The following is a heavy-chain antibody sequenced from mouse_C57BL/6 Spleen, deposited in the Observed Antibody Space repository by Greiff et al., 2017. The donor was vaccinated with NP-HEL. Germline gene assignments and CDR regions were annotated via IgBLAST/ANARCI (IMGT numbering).Heavy chain of an antibody. CDR2: ISSGSSTI. J-gene: IGHJ1*03. CDR1: GFTFSDYG. D-gene: IGHD1-1*01. Sequence: EVQVVESGGGLVKPGGSLKLSCAASGFTFSDYGMHWVRQAPEKGLEWVAYISSGSSTIYYADTVKGRFTISRDNDKNTLFLQMTSLRSEDTAMYYCARQNYYGSSPWYFDVWGTGTTVTVSS. V-gene: IGHV5-17*01. CDR3: ARQNYYGSSPWYFDV.